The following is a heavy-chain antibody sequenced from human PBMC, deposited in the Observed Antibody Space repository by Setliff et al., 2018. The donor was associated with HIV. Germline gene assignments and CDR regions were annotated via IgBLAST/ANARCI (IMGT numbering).Heavy chain of an antibody. CDR2: INHRGST. J-gene: IGHJ4*02. CDR1: GGSFSDYY. D-gene: IGHD5-12*01. Sequence: SETLSLTCAVYGGSFSDYYWTWIRQSPGKGLEWIGEINHRGSTNYNPSLKSRVTISIDTSKNQFSLNLNSMTAADTAVYYCARGRGGDGYNFSDYWGQGTRVTVSS. CDR3: ARGRGGDGYNFSDY. V-gene: IGHV4-34*01.